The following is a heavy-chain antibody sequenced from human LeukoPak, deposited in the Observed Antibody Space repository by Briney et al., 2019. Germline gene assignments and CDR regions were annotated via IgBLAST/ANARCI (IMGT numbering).Heavy chain of an antibody. Sequence: GGSLRLSCVPSGFSFSNYAMSWVRQAPGKGLEWVANIKYDGTEKYYADSVKGRFTISRDKAENSLHLQMNSLRGEDTAVYYCARGGYRYGLGFWSQGTLVTVSS. CDR3: ARGGYRYGLGF. D-gene: IGHD5-18*01. CDR1: GFSFSNYA. V-gene: IGHV3-7*03. J-gene: IGHJ4*02. CDR2: IKYDGTEK.